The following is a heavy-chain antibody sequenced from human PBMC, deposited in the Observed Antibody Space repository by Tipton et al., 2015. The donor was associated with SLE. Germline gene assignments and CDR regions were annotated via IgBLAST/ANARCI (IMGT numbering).Heavy chain of an antibody. V-gene: IGHV3-21*01. Sequence: SLRLSCAASGFTFSSYAMSWVRQAPGKGLEWVSSISSSSSYIYYADSVKGRFTISRDNAKNSLYLQMNSLRAEDTAVYYCARRLVSSSWYYPGAPTYYGMDVWGQGTTVTVSS. CDR1: GFTFSSYA. CDR2: ISSSSSYI. J-gene: IGHJ6*02. D-gene: IGHD6-13*01. CDR3: ARRLVSSSWYYPGAPTYYGMDV.